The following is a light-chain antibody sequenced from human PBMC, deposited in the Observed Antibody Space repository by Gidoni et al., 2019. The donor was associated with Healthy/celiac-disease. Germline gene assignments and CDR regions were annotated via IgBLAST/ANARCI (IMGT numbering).Light chain of an antibody. CDR3: QAWDSSTHVV. V-gene: IGLV3-1*01. J-gene: IGLJ2*01. Sequence: SSQLTLPPPVSVSPGPTASITCSGDKLGDKYACWYQQKPGQSPVLVIYQDSKRPSGIPERFSGSNSGNTATLTISGTQAMDEADYYCQAWDSSTHVVFGGGTKLTVL. CDR1: KLGDKY. CDR2: QDS.